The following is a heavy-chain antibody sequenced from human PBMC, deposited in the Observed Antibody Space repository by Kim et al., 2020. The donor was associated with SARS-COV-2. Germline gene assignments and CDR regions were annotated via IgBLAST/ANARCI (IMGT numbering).Heavy chain of an antibody. CDR3: ARGQVITFGGVIADYYFDY. CDR2: INAGNGNT. V-gene: IGHV1-3*01. D-gene: IGHD3-16*02. CDR1: GYTFTSYA. Sequence: ASVKVSCKASGYTFTSYAMHWVRQAPGQRLEWMGWINAGNGNTKYSQKFQGRVTITRDTSASTAYMELSSLRSEDTAVYYCARGQVITFGGVIADYYFDYWGQGTLVTVSS. J-gene: IGHJ4*02.